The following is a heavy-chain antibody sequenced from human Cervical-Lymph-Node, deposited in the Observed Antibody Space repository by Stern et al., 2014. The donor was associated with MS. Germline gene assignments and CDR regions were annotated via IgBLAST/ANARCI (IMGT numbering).Heavy chain of an antibody. D-gene: IGHD6-19*01. J-gene: IGHJ4*02. V-gene: IGHV3-23*04. CDR2: ISGSGGST. CDR3: AKDGAIAVAGTGFDY. Sequence: EVQLVESGGGLVQPGGSLRLSCAASGFTFSSYAMSWVRQAPGKGLEWDSAISGSGGSTYYADSVKRRCTISRDKSKYTLYLQINSLRAEDTAVYYCAKDGAIAVAGTGFDYWGQGTLVTVSS. CDR1: GFTFSSYA.